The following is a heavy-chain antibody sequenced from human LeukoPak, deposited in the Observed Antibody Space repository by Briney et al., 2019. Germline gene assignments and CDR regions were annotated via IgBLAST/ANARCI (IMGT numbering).Heavy chain of an antibody. CDR1: GYSFTSYW. V-gene: IGHV3-9*01. CDR3: AKDNRRHYTSGPNPDSLH. Sequence: SLKISCKGSGYSFTSYWIGWVRQMPGKGLEWVSGISWNSGSIDYADSVKGRFTISRDNAKNSLYLQMNSLRVEDTAFYYCAKDNRRHYTSGPNPDSLHWGQGALVTASS. CDR2: ISWNSGSI. J-gene: IGHJ4*02. D-gene: IGHD6-19*01.